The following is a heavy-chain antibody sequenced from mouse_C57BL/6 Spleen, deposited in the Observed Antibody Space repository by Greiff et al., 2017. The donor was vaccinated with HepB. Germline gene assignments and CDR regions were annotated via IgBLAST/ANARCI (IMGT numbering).Heavy chain of an antibody. J-gene: IGHJ4*01. V-gene: IGHV3-6*01. CDR3: ARTPGSENAMDY. CDR2: ISYDGSN. CDR1: GYSITSGYY. D-gene: IGHD1-1*01. Sequence: EVKLMESGPGLVKPSQSLSLTCSVTGYSITSGYYWNWIRQFPGNKLEWMGYISYDGSNNYNPSLKNRISITRDTSKNQFFLKLNSVTTEDTATYYCARTPGSENAMDYWGQGTSVTVSS.